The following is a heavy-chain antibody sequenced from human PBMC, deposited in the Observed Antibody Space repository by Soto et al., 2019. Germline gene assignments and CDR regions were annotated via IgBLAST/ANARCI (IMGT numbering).Heavy chain of an antibody. J-gene: IGHJ6*02. D-gene: IGHD3-10*01. CDR3: ARTSDLQQIFFGLDV. V-gene: IGHV4-30-4*01. CDR1: GGSITSGDYY. CDR2: IYHSGAT. Sequence: QVQLQESGPGLVKPSQTLSLTCTVSGGSITSGDYYWSWVRQPPGKGLEWIAYIYHSGATYSNPSLKIRLTISVDTSKNQFSLKLSSVTAADTAVYYCARTSDLQQIFFGLDVWGQGTTVTVSS.